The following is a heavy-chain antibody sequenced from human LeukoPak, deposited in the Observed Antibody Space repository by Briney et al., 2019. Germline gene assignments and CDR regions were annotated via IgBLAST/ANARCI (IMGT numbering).Heavy chain of an antibody. CDR2: TRYDGGNE. Sequence: PGGSLRLSCAASGFTFSSYDMHWVRQPPGKGLEWVAFTRYDGGNEYYADSVKGRFTISRDKSKSTLYLQMNSLRAEDTAVYYCVKENVDNYFDYWGQGTLVTVSS. V-gene: IGHV3-30*02. CDR1: GFTFSSYD. D-gene: IGHD3/OR15-3a*01. J-gene: IGHJ4*02. CDR3: VKENVDNYFDY.